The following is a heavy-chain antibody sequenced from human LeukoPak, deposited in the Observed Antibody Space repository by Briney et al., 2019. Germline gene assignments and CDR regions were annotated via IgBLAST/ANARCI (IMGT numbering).Heavy chain of an antibody. D-gene: IGHD2-15*01. V-gene: IGHV4-34*01. Sequence: SETLSLTCAVYGGSFSGYYWSWIRQPPGKGLEWIGEINHSGSTNYNPSLKSRVTISVDTSKSQFSLKLSSVTAADTAVYYCARPAATARSWFDPWGQVTLVTVSS. CDR3: ARPAATARSWFDP. J-gene: IGHJ5*02. CDR1: GGSFSGYY. CDR2: INHSGST.